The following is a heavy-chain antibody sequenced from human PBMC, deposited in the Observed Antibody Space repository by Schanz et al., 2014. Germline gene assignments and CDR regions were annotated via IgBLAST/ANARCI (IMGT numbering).Heavy chain of an antibody. CDR3: ARESGGQNDLDTEPHKYTYMDV. V-gene: IGHV3-7*01. CDR2: IGDDGADK. Sequence: EVQLVESGGSLVQPGGSLRLSCAASGFTFRSYSMNWVRQAPGKGLEWVANIGDDGADKYYLDSVRGRFTISRDNTKNIWQLEMNNLRAEDTAVDFCARESGGQNDLDTEPHKYTYMDVWGKGTTVTVSS. J-gene: IGHJ6*03. D-gene: IGHD1-1*01. CDR1: GFTFRSYS.